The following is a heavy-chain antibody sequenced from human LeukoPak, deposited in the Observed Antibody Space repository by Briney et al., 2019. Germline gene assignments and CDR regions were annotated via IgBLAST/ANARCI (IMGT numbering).Heavy chain of an antibody. V-gene: IGHV4-59*12. CDR2: IYQSGRT. CDR3: ARTYYYDSSGYAYFDY. CDR1: GGSISSYY. D-gene: IGHD3-22*01. Sequence: SETLSLTCTVSGGSISSYYWSWTRQPPGKGLEWIGSIYQSGRTYYNPSLKSRVTISVDTSKNQFSLKLSSVTAADTAVYYCARTYYYDSSGYAYFDYWGQGTLVTVSS. J-gene: IGHJ4*02.